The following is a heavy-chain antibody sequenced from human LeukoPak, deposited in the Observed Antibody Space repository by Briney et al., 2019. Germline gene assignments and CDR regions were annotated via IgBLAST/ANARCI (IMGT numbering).Heavy chain of an antibody. Sequence: PGGSLRLSCVVSGFTFSGSAVHWVRQAPGKGLEWVSTISGGGGSTYYADSVKGRFTISRDNSKNTLYLQVNSLRAEDTAVYYCAKGGKWDVTPFDYWGQGTLVTVSS. J-gene: IGHJ4*02. D-gene: IGHD1-26*01. CDR1: GFTFSGSA. CDR3: AKGGKWDVTPFDY. V-gene: IGHV3-23*01. CDR2: ISGGGGST.